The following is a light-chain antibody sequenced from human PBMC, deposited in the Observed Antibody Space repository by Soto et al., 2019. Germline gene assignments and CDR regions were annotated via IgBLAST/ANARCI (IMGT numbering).Light chain of an antibody. J-gene: IGLJ3*02. CDR1: SSNIGSNF. V-gene: IGLV1-47*01. CDR3: AAWDDSLSGWV. CDR2: RNN. Sequence: QAVVTQPPSASGTPGQRVTISCSGSSSNIGSNFVYWYQQFPGTAPKLLIYRNNQRPSGVPDRFSGSKSGTSASLAISGLPSEDEAAYYCAAWDDSLSGWVFGGGTKVTVL.